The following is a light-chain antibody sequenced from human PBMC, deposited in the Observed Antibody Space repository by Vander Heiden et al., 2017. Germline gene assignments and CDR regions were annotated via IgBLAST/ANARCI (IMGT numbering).Light chain of an antibody. Sequence: DIQMTQSPCSLSACVSDRVTITCRESQSISTFLNWYQQKPGKDPKLLIYAASSLQSGVPSRFSGSGSGTHFTLTISSVQPEDFAAYYCQQSYSIYPYTFGQGTKLEIK. J-gene: IGKJ2*01. CDR1: QSISTF. V-gene: IGKV1-39*01. CDR3: QQSYSIYPYT. CDR2: AAS.